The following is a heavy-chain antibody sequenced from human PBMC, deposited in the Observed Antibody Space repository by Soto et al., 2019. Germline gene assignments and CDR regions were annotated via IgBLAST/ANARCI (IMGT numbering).Heavy chain of an antibody. CDR1: GYTFTGYY. CDR2: INPNSGGT. Sequence: GASVKVSCKASGYTFTGYYMHWVRQAPGQGLEWMGWINPNSGGTNYAQKFQGWVTMTRDTSISTAYMELSRLRSDDTAVYYCARDYSLVSLWFGEKDLRAGMDVWGQGTTVTVSS. D-gene: IGHD3-10*01. CDR3: ARDYSLVSLWFGEKDLRAGMDV. V-gene: IGHV1-2*04. J-gene: IGHJ6*02.